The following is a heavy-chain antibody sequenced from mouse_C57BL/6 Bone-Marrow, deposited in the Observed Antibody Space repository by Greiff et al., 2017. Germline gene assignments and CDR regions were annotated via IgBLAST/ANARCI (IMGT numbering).Heavy chain of an antibody. CDR2: IHPNSGST. D-gene: IGHD1-1*01. CDR3: ATLLLLRYDY. CDR1: GYTFTSYW. V-gene: IGHV1-64*01. Sequence: QVQLQQPGAELVKPGASVKLSCKASGYTFTSYWMHWVKQRPGQGLEWIGMIHPNSGSTNYNEKFKSKATLAVDKSSSTAYMQLSSLTSEDSAVYYCATLLLLRYDYWGQGTTLTVSS. J-gene: IGHJ2*01.